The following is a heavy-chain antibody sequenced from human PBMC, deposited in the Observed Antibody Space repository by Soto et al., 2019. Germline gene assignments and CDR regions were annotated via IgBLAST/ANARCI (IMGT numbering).Heavy chain of an antibody. V-gene: IGHV3-53*01. D-gene: IGHD4-4*01. CDR2: IYTGGSA. J-gene: IGHJ4*02. CDR3: AREESNYGYYLDY. CDR1: GFTVTSTY. Sequence: EVQLVESGGGLIQPGGSLRLSCAASGFTVTSTYMSWVRQAPGKGLEWVSVIYTGGSASYADSVKGRFTISRDNSKNTLYLQMNSLRAEDTAVYYCAREESNYGYYLDYWGQGTLVTVSS.